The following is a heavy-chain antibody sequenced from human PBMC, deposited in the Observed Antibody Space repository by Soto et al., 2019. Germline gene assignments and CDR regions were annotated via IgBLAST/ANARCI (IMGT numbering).Heavy chain of an antibody. CDR3: AKGYEVSPPVASAWYSNYFYGVDA. D-gene: IGHD6-19*01. J-gene: IGHJ6*02. Sequence: PVGSLRLSCGASGFSFSKYGMHWVRQAPGEGLEWLSLISYDGSEKWYAESVKGRFTISRDNSKNTLYLQMNSLRGDDTAVYFCAKGYEVSPPVASAWYSNYFYGVDAWGRGTTVTVSS. CDR1: GFSFSKYG. V-gene: IGHV3-30*18. CDR2: ISYDGSEK.